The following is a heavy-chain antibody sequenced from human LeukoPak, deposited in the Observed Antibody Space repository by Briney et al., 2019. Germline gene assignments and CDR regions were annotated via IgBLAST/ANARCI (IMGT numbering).Heavy chain of an antibody. CDR1: GGSISNYY. CDR2: IYYSGST. CDR3: ARLRDYGSSDY. D-gene: IGHD4-17*01. J-gene: IGHJ4*02. V-gene: IGHV4-59*01. Sequence: SETLSLTCTVSGGSISNYYWSWIRQRPGKGLEWIAYIYYSGSTNYNPSLKSRVTISVDTSKSQFSLKLSSVTAADTAVYYCARLRDYGSSDYWGQGTLVTVSS.